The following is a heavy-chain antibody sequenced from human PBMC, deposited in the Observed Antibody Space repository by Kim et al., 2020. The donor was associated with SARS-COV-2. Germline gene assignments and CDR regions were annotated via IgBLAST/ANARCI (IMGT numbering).Heavy chain of an antibody. CDR3: AKVVGYYGSGSYSPGAHFDY. D-gene: IGHD3-10*01. J-gene: IGHJ4*02. CDR1: GFTFSSYA. CDR2: ISGSGGST. Sequence: GGSLRLSCAASGFTFSSYAMSWVRQAPGKGLEWVSAISGSGGSTYYADSVKGRFTISRDNSKNTLYLQMNSLRAEDTAVYYCAKVVGYYGSGSYSPGAHFDYWGQGTLVTVSS. V-gene: IGHV3-23*01.